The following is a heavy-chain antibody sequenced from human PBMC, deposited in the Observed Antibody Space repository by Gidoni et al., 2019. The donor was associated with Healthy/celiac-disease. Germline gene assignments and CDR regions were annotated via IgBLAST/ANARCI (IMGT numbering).Heavy chain of an antibody. CDR3: TTDGDYGWGLTWFDP. V-gene: IGHV3-15*01. CDR1: GFTFSNAW. J-gene: IGHJ5*02. CDR2: SKSKTDGGTT. D-gene: IGHD4-17*01. Sequence: EVQLVESGGGLVKPGGSLRLSCAASGFTFSNAWMGWVRQAPGKGLEWVGRSKSKTDGGTTDHAAPVQGRFTISRDDSKNTLYLQMNSLKTEDTAVYYCTTDGDYGWGLTWFDPWGQGTLVTVSS.